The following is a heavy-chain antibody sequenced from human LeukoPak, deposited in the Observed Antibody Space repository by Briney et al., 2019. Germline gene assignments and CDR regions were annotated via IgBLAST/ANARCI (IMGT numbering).Heavy chain of an antibody. D-gene: IGHD2-2*01. J-gene: IGHJ4*02. CDR2: IKEDGRAT. Sequence: SGGSLRLSCAGSGFTFSSYWMTWVRQAPGKGLEWVANIKEDGRATFYVDSLRGRFTISRDNAKNSLYLQMNSLRAEDTAVYYCASSTQISKYADYWGQGALVTVSS. CDR3: ASSTQISKYADY. CDR1: GFTFSSYW. V-gene: IGHV3-7*02.